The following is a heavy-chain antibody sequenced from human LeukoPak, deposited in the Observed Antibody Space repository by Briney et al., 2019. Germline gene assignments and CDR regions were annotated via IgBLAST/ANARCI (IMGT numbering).Heavy chain of an antibody. V-gene: IGHV4-59*08. J-gene: IGHJ4*02. CDR3: ARRGILTGYYFFDY. Sequence: PSETLSLTCTVSGGSISSYYWSWIRQPPGKGLEWIGHIYYSGSTNYNPSLKSRVTISVDTSKNQFSLKLSSVTAADTAVYYCARRGILTGYYFFDYWGQGTLVTVSS. CDR2: IYYSGST. D-gene: IGHD3-9*01. CDR1: GGSISSYY.